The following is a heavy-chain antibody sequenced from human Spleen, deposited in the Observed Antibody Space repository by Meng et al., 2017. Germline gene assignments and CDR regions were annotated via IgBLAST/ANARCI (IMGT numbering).Heavy chain of an antibody. CDR3: ARDSSGYDRSYYYGMDV. CDR1: GDIFSNYV. CDR2: INAVFGTT. D-gene: IGHD3-22*01. Sequence: SVKVSCKALGDIFSNYVIGWVRQAPGQGLEWMGGINAVFGTTNYAQKFQDRVTITSDESTSTAYMELSSLRSEDTAVYYCARDSSGYDRSYYYGMDVWGQGTTVTVSS. V-gene: IGHV1-69*13. J-gene: IGHJ6*02.